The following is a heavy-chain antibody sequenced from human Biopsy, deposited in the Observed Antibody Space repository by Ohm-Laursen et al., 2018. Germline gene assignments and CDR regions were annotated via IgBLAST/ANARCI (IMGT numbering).Heavy chain of an antibody. CDR1: GDSLTSGPEN. Sequence: ETLSLTCPVSGDSLTSGPENWSWIRQSPGQGLEYIGFIYSGGNTNYNPSLKNRVTMSVDTSKNQFYLKLYSVTAADTAVYYCARGRRTSGWPYFDNWGQGALVIVSS. CDR2: IYSGGNT. D-gene: IGHD6-19*01. CDR3: ARGRRTSGWPYFDN. J-gene: IGHJ4*02. V-gene: IGHV4-61*01.